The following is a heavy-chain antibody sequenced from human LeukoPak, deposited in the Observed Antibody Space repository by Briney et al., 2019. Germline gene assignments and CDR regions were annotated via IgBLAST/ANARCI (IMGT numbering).Heavy chain of an antibody. D-gene: IGHD1-26*01. CDR2: IYHSGST. J-gene: IGHJ5*02. CDR3: ARNIRQRGWELLRVHGWFDP. V-gene: IGHV4-4*02. CDR1: GGSISSSNW. Sequence: SGTLSLTCAVSGGSISSSNWWSWVRQPPGKGLERIGEIYHSGSTNYNPSLKSRVTISVDKSKNQFSLKLSSVTAADTAVYYCARNIRQRGWELLRVHGWFDPWGQGTLVTVSS.